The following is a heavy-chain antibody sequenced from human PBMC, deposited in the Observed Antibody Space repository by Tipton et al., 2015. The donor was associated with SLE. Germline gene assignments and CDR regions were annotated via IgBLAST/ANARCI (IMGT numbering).Heavy chain of an antibody. CDR1: GFTFDEYA. Sequence: SLRLSCAASGFTFDEYAMNWVRQAPGMGLEWVSFISGDGGNTYYADSVKGRFTVSRDNSRNSLYLQMNSLRTEDTALYYCAKDSGYSSSWQMGDYWGQGTLVTVSS. CDR2: ISGDGGNT. J-gene: IGHJ4*02. D-gene: IGHD6-13*01. V-gene: IGHV3-43*02. CDR3: AKDSGYSSSWQMGDY.